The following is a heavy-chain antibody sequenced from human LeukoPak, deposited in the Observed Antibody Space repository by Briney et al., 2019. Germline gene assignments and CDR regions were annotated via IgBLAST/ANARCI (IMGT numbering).Heavy chain of an antibody. V-gene: IGHV3-74*01. J-gene: IGHJ3*02. D-gene: IGHD6-19*01. CDR1: GFTFSSYW. Sequence: PGGSLRLSCAASGFTFSSYWMHWVRQAPGKGLVWVSRINTDGSSTSYADSVKGRFTISRDNAKNTLYLQMNSLRAEDTAVYYCAREMIAVAGNDAFDIWGQGTMVTVSS. CDR2: INTDGSST. CDR3: AREMIAVAGNDAFDI.